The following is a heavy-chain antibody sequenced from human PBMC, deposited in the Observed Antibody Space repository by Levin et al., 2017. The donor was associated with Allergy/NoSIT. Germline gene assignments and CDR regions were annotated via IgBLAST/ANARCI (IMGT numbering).Heavy chain of an antibody. V-gene: IGHV5-51*01. CDR3: ARGRGVTVVHFFDY. D-gene: IGHD4-23*01. CDR2: INPGDSDT. J-gene: IGHJ4*02. CDR1: ADIFPGYY. Sequence: EASVKVSCKGSADIFPGYYIGWVRQMPGEGLEWMGIINPGDSDTKYSPSFQGQVTFSADKSINTAYLQWSSLKASDTAMYYCARGRGVTVVHFFDYWGQGTLVTVSS.